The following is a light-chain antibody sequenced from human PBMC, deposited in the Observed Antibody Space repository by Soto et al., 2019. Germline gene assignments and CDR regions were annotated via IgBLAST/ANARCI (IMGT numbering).Light chain of an antibody. CDR2: GAS. J-gene: IGKJ2*01. V-gene: IGKV3-20*01. CDR1: QSVSSSF. Sequence: EIVLTQFPGTLSLSPGERATISCRASQSVSSSFLAWFQQKPGQAPRLLIYGASSRATGIPDRFRGRGAGTDFTLTISRLEPEDFAVYYCQHYGSSPTFGQGAKLEIK. CDR3: QHYGSSPT.